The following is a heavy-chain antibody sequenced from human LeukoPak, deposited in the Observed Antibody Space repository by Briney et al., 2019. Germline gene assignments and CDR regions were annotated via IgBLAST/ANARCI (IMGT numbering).Heavy chain of an antibody. D-gene: IGHD2-2*01. J-gene: IGHJ4*02. V-gene: IGHV3-30*04. CDR2: ISYDGSNK. Sequence: GGSPRLSCAASGFTFSSYAMHWVRQAPGKGLEWVAVISYDGSNKCYADSVKGRFTISRDNSKNTLYLQMNSLRAEDTAVYYCASLSTSSGQQFDYWGQGTLVTVSS. CDR3: ASLSTSSGQQFDY. CDR1: GFTFSSYA.